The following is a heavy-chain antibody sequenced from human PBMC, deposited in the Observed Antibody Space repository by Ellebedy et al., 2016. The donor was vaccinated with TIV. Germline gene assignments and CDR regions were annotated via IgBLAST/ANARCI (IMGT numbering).Heavy chain of an antibody. D-gene: IGHD1-26*01. CDR2: ISGYSGNT. CDR3: ARGRGPNWLDP. V-gene: IGHV1-18*04. Sequence: AASVKVSCKASGFTFTRYGINWVRQAPGQGLEWMGWISGYSGNTDYAQKFQGRVTMTTDTGTNTGYMELTSLTSDDTAVYYCARGRGPNWLDPWGQGTLVTVSS. CDR1: GFTFTRYG. J-gene: IGHJ5*01.